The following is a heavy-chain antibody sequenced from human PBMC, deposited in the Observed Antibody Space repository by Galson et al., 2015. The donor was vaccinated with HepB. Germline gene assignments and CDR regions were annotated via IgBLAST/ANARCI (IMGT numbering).Heavy chain of an antibody. Sequence: SVKVSCKASGFTFTDYYIHWVRQAPGQGLEWMGWGSPNRDGTNYAQKFQGRVTMTRDSSTRTVYMELSRLKFDDTAVYYCARRCYMGVWGKWTTVIVSS. V-gene: IGHV1-2*02. CDR3: ARRCYMGV. CDR2: GSPNRDGT. CDR1: GFTFTDYY. J-gene: IGHJ6*03.